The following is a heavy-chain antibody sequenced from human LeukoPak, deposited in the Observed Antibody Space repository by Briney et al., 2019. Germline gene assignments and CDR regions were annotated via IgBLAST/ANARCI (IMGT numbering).Heavy chain of an antibody. Sequence: TFSXXXXXXVXQXXXQGXXXXGRIIPIFRTPNYAQKFQGRVTVTTDASTNTAYMELSSLRSEDTAVYYCARARGYSYSSPFDYWGQGTLVTVSS. J-gene: IGHJ4*02. CDR1: TFSXXX. CDR3: ARARGYSYSSPFDY. V-gene: IGHV1-69*05. CDR2: IIPIFRTP. D-gene: IGHD5-18*01.